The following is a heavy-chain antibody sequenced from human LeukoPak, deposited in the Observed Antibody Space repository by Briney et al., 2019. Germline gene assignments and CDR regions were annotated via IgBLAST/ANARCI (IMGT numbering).Heavy chain of an antibody. CDR1: GFTFSSSS. D-gene: IGHD3-22*01. J-gene: IGHJ4*02. Sequence: PGGSLRLSCAGSGFTFSSSSMNWVGQAPGKGLEWVSYISSSSSTIHYAESVKGRFTISRDNAKNSLYLQMNSLRDEDTAVYYCAREMAHYFDSSGYSFWGQGTLVTVSS. CDR3: AREMAHYFDSSGYSF. CDR2: ISSSSSTI. V-gene: IGHV3-48*02.